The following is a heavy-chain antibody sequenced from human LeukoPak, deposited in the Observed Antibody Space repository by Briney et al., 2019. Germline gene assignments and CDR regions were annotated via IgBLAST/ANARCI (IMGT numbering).Heavy chain of an antibody. CDR3: ARAHYSGYAPMGFDP. J-gene: IGHJ5*02. D-gene: IGHD5-12*01. CDR1: GGTFSSYA. V-gene: IGHV1-69*04. CDR2: IIPILGIA. Sequence: GASVTVSCKASGGTFSSYAISWVRQAPGQGLEWMGRIIPILGIANYAQKFQGRVTITADKSTSTAYMELSSLRSEDTAVYYCARAHYSGYAPMGFDPWGQGTLVTVSS.